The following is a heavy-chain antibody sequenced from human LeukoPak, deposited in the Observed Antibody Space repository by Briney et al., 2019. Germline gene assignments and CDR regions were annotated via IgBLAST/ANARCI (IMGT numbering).Heavy chain of an antibody. D-gene: IGHD3-16*01. V-gene: IGHV3-23*01. CDR1: GFTFSSYA. Sequence: GGSLRLSCAASGFTFSSYAMSWVRQAPGKGLEWVSGISGIGISTYHAHSVKGRFTISRDNSKSTLFLRMSSLRAEDTAVYYCAKVPPDGWGVDYWGQGTLVTVSS. CDR3: AKVPPDGWGVDY. J-gene: IGHJ4*02. CDR2: ISGIGIST.